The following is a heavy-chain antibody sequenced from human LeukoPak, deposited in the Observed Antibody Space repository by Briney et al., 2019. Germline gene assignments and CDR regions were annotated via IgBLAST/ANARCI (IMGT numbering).Heavy chain of an antibody. Sequence: PGGSLRLSCAASGFTFNTCGLTWVRQAPGKGLEWVSSISGSSGSTDYIDSVKGRFTISRDNSKSTLYLQMNSLRAEDTALYYCAKGHGDWGGNYFDCWGQGTLVTVSS. V-gene: IGHV3-23*01. D-gene: IGHD7-27*01. CDR1: GFTFNTCG. CDR3: AKGHGDWGGNYFDC. CDR2: ISGSSGST. J-gene: IGHJ4*02.